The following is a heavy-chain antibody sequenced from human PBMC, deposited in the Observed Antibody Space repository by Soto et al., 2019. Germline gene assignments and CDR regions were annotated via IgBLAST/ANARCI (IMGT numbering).Heavy chain of an antibody. D-gene: IGHD6-19*01. V-gene: IGHV1-18*01. CDR2: ISTYNGNT. CDR3: ARDRVAVAGLDFDY. CDR1: GYTFRSYG. J-gene: IGHJ4*02. Sequence: QVQLVQSGAEVKKPGASVKVSCKASGYTFRSYGISWVRQAPGQGLEWMGWISTYNGNTNYAQKPQDRVTTTTDTSTSTAYMELRSLRSDDTAVYYCARDRVAVAGLDFDYWGQGTLVTVSS.